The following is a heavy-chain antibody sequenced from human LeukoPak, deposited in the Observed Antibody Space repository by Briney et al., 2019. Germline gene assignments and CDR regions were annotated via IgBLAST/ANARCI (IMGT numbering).Heavy chain of an antibody. CDR2: INPSGGST. CDR3: ARVRIVVVTANDYYFDY. J-gene: IGHJ4*02. Sequence: ASVKVSCKASGYTFTSYGISWVRQAPGQGLEWMGIINPSGGSTSYAQKFQGRVTMTRDTSTGTVYMELSSLRSEDTAVYYCARVRIVVVTANDYYFDYWGQGTLVTVSS. D-gene: IGHD2-21*02. V-gene: IGHV1-46*01. CDR1: GYTFTSYG.